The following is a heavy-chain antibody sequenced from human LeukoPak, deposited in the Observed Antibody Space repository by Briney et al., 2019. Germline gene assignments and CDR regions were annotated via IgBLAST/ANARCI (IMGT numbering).Heavy chain of an antibody. CDR2: IRQDESER. J-gene: IGHJ6*03. V-gene: IGHV3-7*01. CDR3: ARLSAYYYGSFFYYYMDV. D-gene: IGHD3-10*01. Sequence: PGGSLRLSCAASGFTFSSYGMHWVRQAPGKGPEWAANIRQDESERYTVDSVKGRFTISRDNAKNSVYLHMNSLRAEDTALYYCARLSAYYYGSFFYYYMDVWGKGTTVTVSS. CDR1: GFTFSSYG.